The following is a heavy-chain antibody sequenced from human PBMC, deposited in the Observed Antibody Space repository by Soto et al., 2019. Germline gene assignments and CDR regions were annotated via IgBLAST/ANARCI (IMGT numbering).Heavy chain of an antibody. V-gene: IGHV3-30*18. CDR2: ISYDGSNK. CDR1: GFTFSSYG. Sequence: GGSLRLSCAASGFTFSSYGMHWVRQAPGKGLEWVAVISYDGSNKYYADSVKGRFTISRDNSKNTLYLQMNSLRAEDTAVYYCAKDRIAAAGRYYYYGMDVWGQGTTVTVS. D-gene: IGHD6-13*01. CDR3: AKDRIAAAGRYYYYGMDV. J-gene: IGHJ6*02.